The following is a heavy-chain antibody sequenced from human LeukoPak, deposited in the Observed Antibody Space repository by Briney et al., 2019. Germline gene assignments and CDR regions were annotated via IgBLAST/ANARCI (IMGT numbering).Heavy chain of an antibody. D-gene: IGHD3-22*01. V-gene: IGHV3-7*01. J-gene: IGHJ4*02. Sequence: GGSLRLSCAASGFTFSSYWMSWVRQAPGKGLEWVANIKQDGSEKYYVDSVKGRFTISRDNAKNSLYLQMNSLRAEDTAVYCCAREREYYYDSSGYGPAVYWGQGTLVTVSS. CDR3: AREREYYYDSSGYGPAVY. CDR2: IKQDGSEK. CDR1: GFTFSSYW.